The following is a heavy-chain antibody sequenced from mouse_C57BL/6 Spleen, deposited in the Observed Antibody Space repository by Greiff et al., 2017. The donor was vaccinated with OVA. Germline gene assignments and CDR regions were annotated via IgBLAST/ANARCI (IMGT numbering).Heavy chain of an antibody. CDR3: ASYYYGSSYLAY. V-gene: IGHV5-4*03. Sequence: EVMLVESGGGLVKPGGSLKLSCAASGFTFSSYAMSWVRQTPEKRLEWVATISDGGSYTYYPDNVKGRFTISRDNAKNNLYLQMSHLKSEDTAMYYCASYYYGSSYLAYWGQGTLVTVSA. CDR2: ISDGGSYT. D-gene: IGHD1-1*01. CDR1: GFTFSSYA. J-gene: IGHJ3*01.